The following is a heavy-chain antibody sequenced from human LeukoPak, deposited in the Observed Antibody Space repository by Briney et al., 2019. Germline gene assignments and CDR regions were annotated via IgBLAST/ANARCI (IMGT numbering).Heavy chain of an antibody. CDR3: ASFRWGVGFEY. CDR1: GGSFSGYY. Sequence: SETLSLTCAVYGGSFSGYYWSCTRQPPGKGLEWIGEINHSGSTNYNPSLKSRLTISVDTSKNQFSLKLNSVTAADTAVYYCASFRWGVGFEYWGQGTLVTVSS. J-gene: IGHJ4*02. D-gene: IGHD3-16*01. V-gene: IGHV4-34*01. CDR2: INHSGST.